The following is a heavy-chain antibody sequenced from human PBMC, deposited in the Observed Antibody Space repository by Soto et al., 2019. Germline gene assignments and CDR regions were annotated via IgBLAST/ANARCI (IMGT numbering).Heavy chain of an antibody. Sequence: ASVKVSCKASGYTFTSYDINWVRQATGQGLEWMGWMNPNSGNTGYAQKFQGRVTMTRNTSISTAYMELSSLRSADTAVYYCARDGREASGMDVWGQGTKVTVSS. CDR3: ARDGREASGMDV. D-gene: IGHD1-26*01. CDR2: MNPNSGNT. J-gene: IGHJ6*02. CDR1: GYTFTSYD. V-gene: IGHV1-8*01.